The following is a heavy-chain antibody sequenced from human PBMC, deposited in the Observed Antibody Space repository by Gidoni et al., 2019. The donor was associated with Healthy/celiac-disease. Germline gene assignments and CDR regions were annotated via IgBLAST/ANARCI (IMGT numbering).Heavy chain of an antibody. CDR2: ISSSSSYI. CDR3: ARGPFDYDFWSARGDI. V-gene: IGHV3-21*01. Sequence: EVQLVESGGGLVKPGGSLRLSCAASGFTFSSYSMNWVRQAPGKGLEWVSSISSSSSYIYYADSVKGRFTISRDNAKNSLYLQMNSLRAEDTAVYYCARGPFDYDFWSARGDIWGQGTMVTVSS. J-gene: IGHJ3*02. CDR1: GFTFSSYS. D-gene: IGHD3-3*01.